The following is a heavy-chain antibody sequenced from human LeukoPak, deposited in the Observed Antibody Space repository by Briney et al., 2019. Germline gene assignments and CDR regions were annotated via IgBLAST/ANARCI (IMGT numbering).Heavy chain of an antibody. D-gene: IGHD4-17*01. CDR1: GLTFSSYA. CDR2: ISGSGGST. J-gene: IGHJ3*02. CDR3: AKGLIYGDVPDDAFDI. Sequence: GGSLRLSCAASGLTFSSYAMSWVRQAPGKGLEWVSAISGSGGSTYYADSVKGRFTISRDNSKNTLYLQMNSLRAEDTAVYYCAKGLIYGDVPDDAFDIWGQGTMVTVSS. V-gene: IGHV3-23*01.